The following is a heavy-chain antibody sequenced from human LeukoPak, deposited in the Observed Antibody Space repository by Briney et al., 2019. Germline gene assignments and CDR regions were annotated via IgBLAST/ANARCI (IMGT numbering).Heavy chain of an antibody. J-gene: IGHJ4*02. V-gene: IGHV3-69-1*01. Sequence: GGSLRLSCAASAFXFSGYSMTWVRQAPGKGLEWVSYISSSSIMSYADSVKGRFTISRDNAKNSLYLQMNSLRDEDTAVYYCVRESRFHFDYWGQGTLVTVSS. CDR2: ISSSSIM. CDR1: AFXFSGYS. D-gene: IGHD3-10*01. CDR3: VRESRFHFDY.